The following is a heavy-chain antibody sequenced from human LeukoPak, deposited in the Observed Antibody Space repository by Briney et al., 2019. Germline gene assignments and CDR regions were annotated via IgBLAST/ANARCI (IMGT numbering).Heavy chain of an antibody. V-gene: IGHV3-23*01. D-gene: IGHD5-24*01. CDR3: AKGGWLEY. Sequence: QPGGSLRLSCEASGFTFINYGMSWVRQAPGKGLEWVSGISGSGGNTYYADSVKGRFTISRDDSKNTLYLQMNGLRAEDTAVYYCAKGGWLEYWGQGTLVTVSS. CDR2: ISGSGGNT. J-gene: IGHJ4*02. CDR1: GFTFINYG.